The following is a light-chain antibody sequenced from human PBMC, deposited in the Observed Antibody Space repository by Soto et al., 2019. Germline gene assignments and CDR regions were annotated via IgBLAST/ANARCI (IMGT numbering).Light chain of an antibody. CDR3: NSYTSSSTRVI. V-gene: IGLV2-14*01. CDR2: DVS. J-gene: IGLJ2*01. CDR1: SSDIGGYKY. Sequence: QSALTQPASVSGSPGQSITISCTGTSSDIGGYKYVSWYQQHPGKAPKLMIYDVSNRPSGVSNRFSGSKSGNTASLTISGLQAEDEAHYYCNSYTSSSTRVIFGGGTKLTVL.